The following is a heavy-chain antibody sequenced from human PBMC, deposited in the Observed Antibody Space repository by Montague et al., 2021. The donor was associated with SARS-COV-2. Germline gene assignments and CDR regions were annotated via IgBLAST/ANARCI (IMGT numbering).Heavy chain of an antibody. Sequence: SETLSLTCTVSGGSVNSGTYYWGWIRQPPGKGLVWIAYMYSSGSTNYNPSLKSRVTMSVDTSNNQFSLNLSSVIAADTAVYYCARVGGNEYRFFDYWGQGSLVTVSS. D-gene: IGHD1-1*01. J-gene: IGHJ4*02. CDR1: GGSVNSGTYY. CDR2: MYSSGST. CDR3: ARVGGNEYRFFDY. V-gene: IGHV4-61*01.